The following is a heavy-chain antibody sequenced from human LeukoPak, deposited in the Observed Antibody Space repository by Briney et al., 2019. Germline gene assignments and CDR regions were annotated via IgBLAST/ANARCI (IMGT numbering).Heavy chain of an antibody. D-gene: IGHD2-15*01. CDR1: GGSFSGYY. CDR3: ARGGVRDIVVVVAATHFDY. Sequence: PSETLSLTCAVYGGSFSGYYWSWIRQPPGKGLEWIGEINHSGSTNYNPSLKSRVTISVDTSKNQFSLKLRSVTAADTAVYYCARGGVRDIVVVVAATHFDYWGQGTLVTVSS. CDR2: INHSGST. V-gene: IGHV4-34*01. J-gene: IGHJ4*02.